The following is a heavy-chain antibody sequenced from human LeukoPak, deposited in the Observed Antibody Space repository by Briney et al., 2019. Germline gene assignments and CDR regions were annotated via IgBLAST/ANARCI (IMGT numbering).Heavy chain of an antibody. Sequence: ASVKVSCKASGYTFTGHYMHWVRQAPGQGLEWMGWINPDSGGTNYAQKFQGRVTMTRDTSISTAYMELSRLRSDDTAVYYCARESGYGDYPLWFDPWGQGTLVTVSS. D-gene: IGHD4-17*01. CDR1: GYTFTGHY. CDR2: INPDSGGT. CDR3: ARESGYGDYPLWFDP. J-gene: IGHJ5*02. V-gene: IGHV1-2*02.